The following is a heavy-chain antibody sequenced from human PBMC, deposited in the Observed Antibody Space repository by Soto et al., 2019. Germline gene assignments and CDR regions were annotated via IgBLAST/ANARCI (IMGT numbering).Heavy chain of an antibody. D-gene: IGHD3-10*01. J-gene: IGHJ4*02. CDR3: ARGLLWFGELLPFAY. CDR1: GYTFTSYA. CDR2: INAGNGNT. V-gene: IGHV1-3*01. Sequence: ASVKVSCKAWGYTFTSYAMHWVRQAPGQRLEWMGWINAGNGNTKYSQKFQGRVTITRDTSASTAYMELSSLRSEDTAVYYCARGLLWFGELLPFAYWGQGTLVSVSS.